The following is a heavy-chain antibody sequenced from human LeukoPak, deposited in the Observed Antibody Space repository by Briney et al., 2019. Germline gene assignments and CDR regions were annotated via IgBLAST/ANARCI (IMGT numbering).Heavy chain of an antibody. D-gene: IGHD5-18*01. CDR1: GYTFSNYG. CDR2: ISAYTGNT. Sequence: GASVKVSCKASGYTFSNYGISWVRQAPGQGLEWVGWISAYTGNTNYAQKVQGRVTMTTDTSTSTAYMDLRSLRSDDTAVYYCAREKYTYGRGFYFDYWGQGTLVTVSS. J-gene: IGHJ4*02. V-gene: IGHV1-18*01. CDR3: AREKYTYGRGFYFDY.